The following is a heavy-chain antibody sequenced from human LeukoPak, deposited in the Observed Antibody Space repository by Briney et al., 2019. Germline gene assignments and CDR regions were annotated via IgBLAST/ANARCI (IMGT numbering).Heavy chain of an antibody. Sequence: PWASVKVSCKASGGTFSSYAISWVRQAPGQGLEWMGRIIPILGIANYAQKFQGRVTITADKSTSTAYMDLSSLRPEDTAVYYCASLMVYAYNWFDPWGQGTLVTVPS. D-gene: IGHD2-8*02. CDR1: GGTFSSYA. CDR2: IIPILGIA. V-gene: IGHV1-69*04. J-gene: IGHJ5*02. CDR3: ASLMVYAYNWFDP.